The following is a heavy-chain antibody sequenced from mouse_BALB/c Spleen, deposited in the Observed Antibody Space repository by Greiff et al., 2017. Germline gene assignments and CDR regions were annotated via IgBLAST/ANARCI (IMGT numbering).Heavy chain of an antibody. V-gene: IGHV14-3*02. CDR3: TVRRPITGAMDY. J-gene: IGHJ4*01. CDR1: GFNIQDTY. Sequence: EVKLMESGAELVKPGASVKLSCTASGFNIQDTYMHWVKQRPEQGLEWIGRIDTANGNTKYDPKFQGKATITADTSSNTAYLQLSSLTSEDTAVYYCTVRRPITGAMDYWGQGTSGTVAS. CDR2: IDTANGNT. D-gene: IGHD2-14*01.